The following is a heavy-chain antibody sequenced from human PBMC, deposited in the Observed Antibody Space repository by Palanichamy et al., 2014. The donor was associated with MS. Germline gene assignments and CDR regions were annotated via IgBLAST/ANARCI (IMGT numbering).Heavy chain of an antibody. CDR3: AKGVAGWSYSELFD. D-gene: IGHD3-10*01. V-gene: IGHV3-23*01. CDR1: GFTSSSAA. CDR2: ISGDGAGT. J-gene: IGHJ4*02. Sequence: EVQLLESGGGLVQAGGSLRLSCVASGFTSSSAALSWVRQPLGKGLEWVSGISGDGAGTFYAKSVEGRFSISRDNSKNTVYLQMSSLRAEDTAIYFCAKGVAGWSYSELFDWGQGTLVTVSS.